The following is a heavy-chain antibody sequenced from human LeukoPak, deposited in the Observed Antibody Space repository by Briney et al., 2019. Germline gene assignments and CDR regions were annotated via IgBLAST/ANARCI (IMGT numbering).Heavy chain of an antibody. D-gene: IGHD6-19*01. Sequence: ASVKVSCKASGYTFTSYDINWVRQATGQGLEWMGWMHPNSGSTGYAQNFQGRVTMTRNTSISTAYMELSSLRSEDTAVYYCARGGPVAATHKYFQHWGQGTLVTVSS. CDR2: MHPNSGST. J-gene: IGHJ1*01. CDR1: GYTFTSYD. V-gene: IGHV1-8*01. CDR3: ARGGPVAATHKYFQH.